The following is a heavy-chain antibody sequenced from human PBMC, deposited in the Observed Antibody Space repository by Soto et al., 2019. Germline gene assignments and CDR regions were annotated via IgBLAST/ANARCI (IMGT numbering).Heavy chain of an antibody. CDR2: INHRGST. J-gene: IGHJ4*02. V-gene: IGHV4-34*01. Sequence: QVQLQQWGAGLLKPSETLSLTCAVYGGSFSGYYWSWIRQPPGKGLEWIGEINHRGSTNYNPSLKSQVTISVDTSKTQFSLNLSSVTAADTAVYHCARGSRGVYDFWNGYGSYWGQGTLVTVSS. D-gene: IGHD3-3*01. CDR1: GGSFSGYY. CDR3: ARGSRGVYDFWNGYGSY.